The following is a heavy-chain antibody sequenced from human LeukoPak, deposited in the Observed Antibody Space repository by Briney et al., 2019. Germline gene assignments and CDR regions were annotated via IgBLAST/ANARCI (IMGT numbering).Heavy chain of an antibody. CDR1: GYTFTGYY. V-gene: IGHV1-2*02. D-gene: IGHD3-22*01. Sequence: ASVKVSCKASGYTFTGYYMHWVRQAPGQGLEWMGWINPNGGGTNYAQKFQGRVTMTRDTSISTAYMELSRLRFDDTAVYYCAIPNYYDSSGSFDYWGQGTLVTVSS. CDR2: INPNGGGT. CDR3: AIPNYYDSSGSFDY. J-gene: IGHJ4*02.